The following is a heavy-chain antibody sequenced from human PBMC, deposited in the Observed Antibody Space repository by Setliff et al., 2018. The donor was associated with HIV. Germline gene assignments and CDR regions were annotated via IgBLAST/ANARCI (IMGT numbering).Heavy chain of an antibody. Sequence: SETLSLTCAVYGGSFSGYYWSWIRQPPGKGLEWIGEINHSGSTNYNPSLKSRVTISVDTSKNQFSLKLSSVTAADTAVYYCARGRGGSCYLSIPLYYYWGQGTLVTVS. CDR1: GGSFSGYY. CDR2: INHSGST. CDR3: ARGRGGSCYLSIPLYYY. J-gene: IGHJ4*02. D-gene: IGHD1-26*01. V-gene: IGHV4-34*01.